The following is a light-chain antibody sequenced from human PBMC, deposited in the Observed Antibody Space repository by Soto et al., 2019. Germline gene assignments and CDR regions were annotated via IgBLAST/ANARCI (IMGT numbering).Light chain of an antibody. CDR3: CSYAGSYSSYF. Sequence: QSALTQPASVSGSPGQSITISCTGSSSDVGNYKFVSWYQQYPGKAPKVMLYEVSKRPSGVSYRFSGSQSGNTASLTISGLQAEDEADYYCCSYAGSYSSYFFGTGTKATVL. V-gene: IGLV2-23*02. CDR2: EVS. J-gene: IGLJ1*01. CDR1: SSDVGNYKF.